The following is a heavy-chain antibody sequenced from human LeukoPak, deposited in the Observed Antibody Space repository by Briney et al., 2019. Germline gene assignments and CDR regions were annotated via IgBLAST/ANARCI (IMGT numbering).Heavy chain of an antibody. V-gene: IGHV4-34*01. CDR2: INHSGST. Sequence: SETLSLTCAVHGGSFSGYYWSWIRQPPGKGLEWIGEINHSGSTNYNPSLKSRVTISVDTSKNQFSLKLSSVTAADTAVYYCARYSRRLPTSPTNWFDPWGQGTLVTVSS. CDR1: GGSFSGYY. J-gene: IGHJ5*02. CDR3: ARYSRRLPTSPTNWFDP. D-gene: IGHD6-25*01.